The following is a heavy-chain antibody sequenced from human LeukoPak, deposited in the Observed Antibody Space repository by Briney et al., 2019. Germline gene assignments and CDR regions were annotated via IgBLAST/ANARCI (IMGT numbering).Heavy chain of an antibody. D-gene: IGHD5-24*01. J-gene: IGHJ4*02. CDR3: ARQRDGSFGY. V-gene: IGHV5-51*01. Sequence: GESLKISCKASGYTFSSYWIGWVRQMPGKGLEWVSIIYPGDADTRYSPSFQGHVTVSADKSMSTAYLQWGSLKASDTALYYCARQRDGSFGYWGQGTLVTVSS. CDR2: IYPGDADT. CDR1: GYTFSSYW.